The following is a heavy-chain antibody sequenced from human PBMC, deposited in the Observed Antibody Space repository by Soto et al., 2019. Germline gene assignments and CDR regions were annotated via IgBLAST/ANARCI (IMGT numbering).Heavy chain of an antibody. CDR1: GGSVSGDTHY. CDR3: AXFVRSCSGTTCYTRADV. J-gene: IGHJ6*02. Sequence: SETLSLTCTVSGGSVSGDTHYWSWIRQPPGKRLEWIGFIYSSGSTNYNPSLKSRVTMSVDTSKNQFSLKPRSVIVADTAVYHCAXFVRSCSGTTCYTRADVWGPGTTVTVSS. CDR2: IYSSGST. D-gene: IGHD2-2*02. V-gene: IGHV4-61*01.